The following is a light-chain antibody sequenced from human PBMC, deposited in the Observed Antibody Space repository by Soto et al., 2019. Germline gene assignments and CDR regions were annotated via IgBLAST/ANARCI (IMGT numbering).Light chain of an antibody. CDR3: QQSFTTPPYT. V-gene: IGKV1-39*01. CDR1: QIISTY. Sequence: DVQMTQSPSSLSESIGDRVTITCRSSQIISTYLNWYQQKPGESPKLLISAASTLRSGVPSRFSGSGSGTDFTLTINSLQPEDFATYYFQQSFTTPPYTFVQGTKLEL. CDR2: AAS. J-gene: IGKJ2*01.